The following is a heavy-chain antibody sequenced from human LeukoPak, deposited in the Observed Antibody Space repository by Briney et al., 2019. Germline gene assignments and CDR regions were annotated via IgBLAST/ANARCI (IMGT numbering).Heavy chain of an antibody. CDR1: GYTFTGYY. J-gene: IGHJ4*02. V-gene: IGHV1-2*02. CDR2: INPNSGGT. Sequence: ASVKVSCKASGYTFTGYYMHWVRQAPGQGLEWMGWINPNSGGTNYAQKFQGRVTMTRDTSISTAYMELSRLRSDDTAVYYCARHNTEYSSGWPFDYWGQGTLVTVSS. D-gene: IGHD6-19*01. CDR3: ARHNTEYSSGWPFDY.